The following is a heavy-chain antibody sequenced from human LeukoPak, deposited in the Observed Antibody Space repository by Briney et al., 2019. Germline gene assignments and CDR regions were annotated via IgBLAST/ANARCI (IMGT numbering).Heavy chain of an antibody. V-gene: IGHV3-23*01. D-gene: IGHD6-13*01. CDR1: GFTFSSYA. J-gene: IGHJ5*02. Sequence: PGGSLRLSCAASGFTFSSYAMSWVRQAPGKGLEWVSAISGSGGSTYYADSVKGRFTISRDYSKNTLYLQMNSLRAEDTAVYYCAKDPPQQLVEGWFDPWGQGTLVTVSS. CDR3: AKDPPQQLVEGWFDP. CDR2: ISGSGGST.